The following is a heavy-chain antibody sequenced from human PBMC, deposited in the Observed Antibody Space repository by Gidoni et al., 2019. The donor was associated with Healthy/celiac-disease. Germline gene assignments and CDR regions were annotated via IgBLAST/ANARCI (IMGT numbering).Heavy chain of an antibody. CDR3: ASSIAAARY. J-gene: IGHJ4*02. Sequence: QVQLQQWGAGLLKPSETLSLTCAVYGGSFSGYYWSWIRQPPGKGLEWIGEINHSGSTNYNPSLKRPVTKSVDTSKNQFSLKLSSVTAADTAVYYCASSIAAARYLGQGTLVTVSS. D-gene: IGHD6-13*01. V-gene: IGHV4-34*01. CDR1: GGSFSGYY. CDR2: INHSGST.